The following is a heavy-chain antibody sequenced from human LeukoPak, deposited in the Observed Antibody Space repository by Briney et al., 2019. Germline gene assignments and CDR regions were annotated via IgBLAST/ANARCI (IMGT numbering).Heavy chain of an antibody. CDR3: AREAAYYGDYHFDY. J-gene: IGHJ4*02. Sequence: GGALRLSCAASGFTVSSNYMSWGRQAPGKGVEWGSVSYSGGSTYYAEWVKGRFPISRDNSKNTLYLQMNTLRAEDTAVYYCAREAAYYGDYHFDYWRQGTLVTVSS. CDR2: SYSGGST. V-gene: IGHV3-66*01. CDR1: GFTVSSNY. D-gene: IGHD4-17*01.